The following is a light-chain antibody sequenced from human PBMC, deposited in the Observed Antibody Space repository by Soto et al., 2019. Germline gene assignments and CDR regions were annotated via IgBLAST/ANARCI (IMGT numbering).Light chain of an antibody. CDR3: QSYDSGLTGSL. Sequence: QSVLTQPPSVSGAPGQRVTISCTGSSSNIGAGYDVHWYQRVPGTAPKLLIFDNTNRPSGVPDRFSGSRSGSSASLDITGLQADDEADYDCQSYDSGLTGSLFGGGTKLTVL. V-gene: IGLV1-40*01. J-gene: IGLJ2*01. CDR1: SSNIGAGYD. CDR2: DNT.